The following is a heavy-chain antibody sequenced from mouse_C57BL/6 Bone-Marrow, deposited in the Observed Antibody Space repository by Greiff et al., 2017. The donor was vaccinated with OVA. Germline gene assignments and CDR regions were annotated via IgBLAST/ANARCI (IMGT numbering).Heavy chain of an antibody. CDR1: GYTFTSYG. V-gene: IGHV1-81*01. Sequence: VMLVESGAELARPGASVKLSCKASGYTFTSYGISWVKQRTGQGLEWIGEIYPRSGNTYYNEKFKGKATLTADKSSSTAYMELRSLTSEDSAVYFCARELGFAYWGQGTLVTVSA. CDR2: IYPRSGNT. D-gene: IGHD3-3*01. CDR3: ARELGFAY. J-gene: IGHJ3*01.